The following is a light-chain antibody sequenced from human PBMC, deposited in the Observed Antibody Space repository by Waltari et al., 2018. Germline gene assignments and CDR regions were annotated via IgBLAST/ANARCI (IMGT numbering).Light chain of an antibody. CDR1: SSNIGANYD. Sequence: QSVLTQPPSVSGAPGQRVTFSCTGSSSNIGANYDVPWYQQLPGTAPRLLISGNNNRPSGVPDRFSGSKSGTSASLAITGLQAEDEADYYCQSYDSSLSGVVFGGGTKLTVL. V-gene: IGLV1-40*01. J-gene: IGLJ2*01. CDR2: GNN. CDR3: QSYDSSLSGVV.